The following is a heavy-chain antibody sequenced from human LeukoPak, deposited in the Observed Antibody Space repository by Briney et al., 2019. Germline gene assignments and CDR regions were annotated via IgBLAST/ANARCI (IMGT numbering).Heavy chain of an antibody. D-gene: IGHD2-21*01. CDR2: IYHSGST. Sequence: SETLSLTCTVSGYSISSGYYWGWIRQPPGKGLEWIGSIYHSGSTYYNPSLKSRVTISVDTSKNQFSLKLSSVTAADTAVYYCARDAELFPLYFDYWGQGTLVTVSS. V-gene: IGHV4-38-2*02. CDR1: GYSISSGYY. CDR3: ARDAELFPLYFDY. J-gene: IGHJ4*02.